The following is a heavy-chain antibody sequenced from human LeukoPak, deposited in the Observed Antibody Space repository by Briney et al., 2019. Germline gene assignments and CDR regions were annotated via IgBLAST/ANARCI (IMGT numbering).Heavy chain of an antibody. D-gene: IGHD1-26*01. CDR2: ISWNSGSI. CDR1: GFTFDDYA. V-gene: IGHV3-9*01. Sequence: GRSLRLSCAASGFTFDDYAMHWVRQAPGKGLEWVSCISWNSGSIGYADSVKGRFTISRDNAKNSLYLQMNSLRAEDTALYYCAKDPLSGSYRGGWFDPWGQGTLVTVSS. CDR3: AKDPLSGSYRGGWFDP. J-gene: IGHJ5*02.